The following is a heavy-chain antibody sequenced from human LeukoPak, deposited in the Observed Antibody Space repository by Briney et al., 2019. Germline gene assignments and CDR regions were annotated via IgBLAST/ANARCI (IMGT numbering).Heavy chain of an antibody. CDR1: GFTFTNYA. J-gene: IGHJ4*02. V-gene: IGHV3-23*01. D-gene: IGHD3-10*01. Sequence: GGSLRLCCAASGFTFTNYAMSWVRQAPGKGLEWVSAISDRGDRTYYTDSVKGRFTISRDNSKTTLYLQMNSLRAEDTAVYYCAKDGSGSSYTPSNFDYWGQGTLVTISS. CDR2: ISDRGDRT. CDR3: AKDGSGSSYTPSNFDY.